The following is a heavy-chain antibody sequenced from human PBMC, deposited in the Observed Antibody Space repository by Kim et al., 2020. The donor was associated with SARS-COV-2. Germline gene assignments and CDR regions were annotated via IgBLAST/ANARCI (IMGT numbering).Heavy chain of an antibody. CDR2: IYYSGST. Sequence: SETLSLTCTVSGGPISSYYWSWIRQPPGKGLEWIGYIYYSGSTNYNPSLKSRVTISVDTSKNQFSLKLSSVTAADTAVYYCARDREGGGCYGLWGRGTLVTVSS. CDR1: GGPISSYY. D-gene: IGHD3-16*01. CDR3: ARDREGGGCYGL. V-gene: IGHV4-59*12. J-gene: IGHJ4*02.